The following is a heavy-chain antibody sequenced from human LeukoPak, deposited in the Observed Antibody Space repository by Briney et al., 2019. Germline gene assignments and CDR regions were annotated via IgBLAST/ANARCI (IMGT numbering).Heavy chain of an antibody. D-gene: IGHD4-17*01. J-gene: IGHJ3*02. Sequence: PSETLSLTCTVSGGSITTHYWSWIRQPAGREVEWIGRVYNTGSTKYNPSFESRVTMSVDTSSNRFSLNLRSVTAADTAVYYCARDLLGDYGTFDIWGQGTMVTVSS. CDR2: VYNTGST. CDR3: ARDLLGDYGTFDI. V-gene: IGHV4-4*07. CDR1: GGSITTHY.